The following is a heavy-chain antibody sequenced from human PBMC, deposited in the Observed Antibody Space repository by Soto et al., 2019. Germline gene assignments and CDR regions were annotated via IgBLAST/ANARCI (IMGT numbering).Heavy chain of an antibody. CDR3: ASDADGFDY. Sequence: SVNVYCKASSYAFTNYYMHCVRQAPRQGLEWMGWINPNSGGTNYAQKFQGRVTMTRDTSISTAYMELSRLRSDDSALYCCASDADGFDYWGQRTLVT. J-gene: IGHJ4*02. CDR1: SYAFTNYY. CDR2: INPNSGGT. V-gene: IGHV1-2*02.